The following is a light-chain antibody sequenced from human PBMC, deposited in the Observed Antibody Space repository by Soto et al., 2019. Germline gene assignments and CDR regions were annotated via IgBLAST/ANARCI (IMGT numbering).Light chain of an antibody. J-gene: IGKJ3*01. CDR3: QTYGDSLFA. CDR1: QSVSRSL. Sequence: EIVLTQSPGTLSLSPGERATLSCRASQSVSRSLLSWYQQKPGQAPRPLISAASSRATGIPDRFSGSGSGTDLTLTFSRLEPEDFAVYYCQTYGDSLFAFGPWTKVEI. V-gene: IGKV3-20*01. CDR2: AAS.